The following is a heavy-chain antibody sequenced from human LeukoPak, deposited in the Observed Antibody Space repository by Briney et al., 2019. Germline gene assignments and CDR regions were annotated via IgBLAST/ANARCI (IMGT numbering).Heavy chain of an antibody. CDR3: VKNGALAVDYFHH. D-gene: IGHD6-19*01. V-gene: IGHV3-23*01. Sequence: PGGSLRLSCAASGFXFSNYAMSWVRQAPGKGLEWVSRITTGGRPYYTDSMQGRFTISTDKSKNTVYLIMNSLRAEDTAVYWCVKNGALAVDYFHHWGPGTLVTVSS. J-gene: IGHJ1*01. CDR1: GFXFSNYA. CDR2: ITTGGRP.